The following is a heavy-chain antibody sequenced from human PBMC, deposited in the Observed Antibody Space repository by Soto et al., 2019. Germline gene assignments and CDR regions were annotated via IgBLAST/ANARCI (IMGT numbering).Heavy chain of an antibody. J-gene: IGHJ6*02. CDR3: AKGKGYGSVKPADYYYYGMDV. V-gene: IGHV3-23*01. CDR2: ISGSGGSI. D-gene: IGHD3-10*01. CDR1: GFTFSSYA. Sequence: GGSLRLSCAASGFTFSSYAMSWVRQAPGKGLEWVSAISGSGGSIYYADFVKVRFTFSRDNSKNTLFLQMNSLRAEDTAVYYFAKGKGYGSVKPADYYYYGMDVWGQGTTVTVSS.